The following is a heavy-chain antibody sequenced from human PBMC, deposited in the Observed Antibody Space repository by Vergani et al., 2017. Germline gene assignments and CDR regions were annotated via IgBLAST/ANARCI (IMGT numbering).Heavy chain of an antibody. D-gene: IGHD3-3*01. V-gene: IGHV4-59*01. CDR3: ARDVSGYDFCCGYYRGWFDP. CDR2: IYYSGST. J-gene: IGHJ5*02. Sequence: QVQLQESGPGLVKPSETLSLTCTVSGGSISSYYWSWIRQPPGKGLEWIGYIYYSGSTNYNPSLKSRVTISVDTSKNQFSLKLSSVTAADTAVYYCARDVSGYDFCCGYYRGWFDPWGQGTLVTVSS. CDR1: GGSISSYY.